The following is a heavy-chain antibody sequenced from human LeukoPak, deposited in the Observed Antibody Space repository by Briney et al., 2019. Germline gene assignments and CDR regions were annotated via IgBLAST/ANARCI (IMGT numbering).Heavy chain of an antibody. CDR2: IYCSCVNT. D-gene: IGHD4-11*01. Sequence: SSIYCSCVNTFSADSVKVRFTISRDNSKNRLYMQMNSLRAEDTAVYYCAKGVSGPQYYFHYWGQGTLVTVSS. CDR3: AKGVSGPQYYFHY. V-gene: IGHV3-23*05. J-gene: IGHJ4*02.